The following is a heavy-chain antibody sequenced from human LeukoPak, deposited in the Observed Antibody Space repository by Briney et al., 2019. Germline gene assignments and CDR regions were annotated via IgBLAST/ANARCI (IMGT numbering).Heavy chain of an antibody. CDR2: MNPNSGNT. J-gene: IGHJ4*02. CDR3: ATYDSSGYYYVGYFDY. CDR1: GYTFTSYD. Sequence: ASVKVSCKASGYTFTSYDINWVRQATGQGLEWMGWMNPNSGNTGYAQKFQGRVTITRNTSISTAYMELSSLRSEDTAVYYCATYDSSGYYYVGYFDYWGQGTLVTVSS. V-gene: IGHV1-8*03. D-gene: IGHD3-22*01.